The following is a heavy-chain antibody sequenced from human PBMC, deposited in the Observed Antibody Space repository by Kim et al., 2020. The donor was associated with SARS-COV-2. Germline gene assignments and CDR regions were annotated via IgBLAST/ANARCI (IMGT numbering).Heavy chain of an antibody. CDR3: ARDWSLRSLDY. CDR1: GFTFSSYG. CDR2: IWYDGSNK. Sequence: GGSLRLSCAASGFTFSSYGMHWVRQAPGKGLEWVAVIWYDGSNKYYADSVKGRFTISRDNSKNTLYLQMNSLRAEDTAVYYCARDWSLRSLDYWGQGTLVTVSS. J-gene: IGHJ4*02. D-gene: IGHD4-17*01. V-gene: IGHV3-33*08.